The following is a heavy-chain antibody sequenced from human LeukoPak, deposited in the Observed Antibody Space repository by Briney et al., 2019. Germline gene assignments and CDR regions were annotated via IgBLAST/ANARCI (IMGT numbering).Heavy chain of an antibody. CDR1: GYTFTGYY. Sequence: SVKVSCKASGYTFTGYYMHWVRQAPGQGLEWMGWINPNSGGTNYAQKFQGRVTMTRDTSISTAYMELSRLRSDDTAVYYCARGRIAAAGTWWFDPWGQGTLVTVSS. J-gene: IGHJ5*02. CDR2: INPNSGGT. V-gene: IGHV1-2*02. D-gene: IGHD6-13*01. CDR3: ARGRIAAAGTWWFDP.